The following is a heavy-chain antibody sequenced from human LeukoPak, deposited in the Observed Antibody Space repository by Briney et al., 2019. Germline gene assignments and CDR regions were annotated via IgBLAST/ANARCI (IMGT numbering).Heavy chain of an antibody. Sequence: SVKVSCKASGGTFSNYAISWVRQAPGQGLEWMGRIIPIFGTANYAQKFQGRVTITTDESTSTAYMELSSLRSEDTAVYYCARGAAWAAAGTNWGQGTLVTVSS. D-gene: IGHD6-13*01. V-gene: IGHV1-69*05. CDR1: GGTFSNYA. J-gene: IGHJ4*02. CDR3: ARGAAWAAAGTN. CDR2: IIPIFGTA.